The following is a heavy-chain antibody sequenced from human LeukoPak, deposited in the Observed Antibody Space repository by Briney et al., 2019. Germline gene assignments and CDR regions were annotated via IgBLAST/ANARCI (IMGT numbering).Heavy chain of an antibody. D-gene: IGHD1-14*01. V-gene: IGHV3-23*01. CDR2: ISGSGGST. Sequence: AGGSLRLSCAASGFTFSSYAMSWVRQAPGKGLEWVSAISGSGGSTYYADSVKGRFTVSRDNSKNTLYLQMNSLRAEDTAVYYCAKEGAGNRLTDAFDIWGQGTMVTVSS. J-gene: IGHJ3*02. CDR3: AKEGAGNRLTDAFDI. CDR1: GFTFSSYA.